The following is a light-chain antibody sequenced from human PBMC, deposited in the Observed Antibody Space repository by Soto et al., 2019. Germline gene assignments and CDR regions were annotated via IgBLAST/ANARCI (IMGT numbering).Light chain of an antibody. J-gene: IGKJ4*01. V-gene: IGKV3-20*01. CDR3: EQYCSEPLN. CDR2: ETS. CDR1: QSVDSSY. Sequence: EVGLTQSPGALSLSPGGRATLSCRASQSVDSSYFARNQQRPGQAPRLLIYETSSRATGIPDRFSGSGSGTDFTLTVSRLETDDFAVYFCEQYCSEPLNFGGGTKVVIK.